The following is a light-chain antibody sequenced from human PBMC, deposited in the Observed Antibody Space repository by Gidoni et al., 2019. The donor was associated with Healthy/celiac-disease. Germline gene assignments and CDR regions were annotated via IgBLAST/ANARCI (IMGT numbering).Light chain of an antibody. CDR1: SSDVGCYNY. J-gene: IGLJ3*02. CDR3: SSYTSSSTWV. CDR2: DVS. V-gene: IGLV2-14*03. Sequence: QSALTQPASVSGSPGQSITISCTGTSSDVGCYNYVSWYQQHPGKAPKLIIYDVSNRASGVSNRFSVSKSGNAASLTISGLQAEDEADYYCSSYTSSSTWVFGGGTKLTVL.